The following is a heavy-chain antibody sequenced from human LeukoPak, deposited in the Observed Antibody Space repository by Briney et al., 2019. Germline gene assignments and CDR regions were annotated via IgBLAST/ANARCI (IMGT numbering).Heavy chain of an antibody. D-gene: IGHD1-14*01. Sequence: GGSLRLSCAASVFTFSSYWMQWLRQAPGKGLVWVTRISNDGSSTSYADSVKGRFTITRDNARNTLYQQMNSLRAEETALYYCARVGSGTTRDYRGQRPLVTVSS. J-gene: IGHJ4*02. CDR3: ARVGSGTTRDY. CDR1: VFTFSSYW. V-gene: IGHV3-74*01. CDR2: ISNDGSST.